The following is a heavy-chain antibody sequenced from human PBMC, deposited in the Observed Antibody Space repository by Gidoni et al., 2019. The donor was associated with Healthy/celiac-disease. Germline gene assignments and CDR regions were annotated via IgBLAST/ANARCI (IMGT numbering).Heavy chain of an antibody. CDR2: IYPGDADT. V-gene: IGHV5-51*01. CDR3: ARHDPGSYQGDY. Sequence: EVQLVQSGADVKKPEESLTISCTGSVYSFTSYWIGWVLQMPGKGLEWMVIIYPGDADTRYSPSFQGQVTISADKSIRTAYLQWSSLKASDIAMYYCARHDPGSYQGDYWGQGTLVTVSS. CDR1: VYSFTSYW. D-gene: IGHD1-26*01. J-gene: IGHJ4*02.